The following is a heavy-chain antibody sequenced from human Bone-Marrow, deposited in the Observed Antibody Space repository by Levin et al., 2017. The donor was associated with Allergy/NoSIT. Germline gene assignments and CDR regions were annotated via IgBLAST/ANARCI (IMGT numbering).Heavy chain of an antibody. CDR2: IRPVGST. CDR1: GYSFTDYY. Sequence: GESLKISCKGSGYSFTDYYVHWVRRAPGQGLEWLGMIRPVGSTRYAQKLQGRVIITSDTSTNTVFMDLSSLRSEDTAVYFCAREVITGDGTHYSMDVWGQGTTVTVAS. V-gene: IGHV1-46*01. J-gene: IGHJ6*02. D-gene: IGHD7-27*01. CDR3: AREVITGDGTHYSMDV.